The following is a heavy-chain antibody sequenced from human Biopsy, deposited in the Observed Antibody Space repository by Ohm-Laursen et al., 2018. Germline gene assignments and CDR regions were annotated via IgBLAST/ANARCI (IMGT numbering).Heavy chain of an antibody. Sequence: GASVKVSCKSSGYAVNDYFLHWLRQAPGQGPEWMGWISPIIGGTNYAQKFQGRVTMTTDTSTSTVYLELRRLISDDTAVYYCARDIMNRIAGLVARSDVFDVWGQGTLVTVSS. D-gene: IGHD3-16*01. CDR2: ISPIIGGT. V-gene: IGHV1-2*02. CDR1: GYAVNDYF. J-gene: IGHJ3*01. CDR3: ARDIMNRIAGLVARSDVFDV.